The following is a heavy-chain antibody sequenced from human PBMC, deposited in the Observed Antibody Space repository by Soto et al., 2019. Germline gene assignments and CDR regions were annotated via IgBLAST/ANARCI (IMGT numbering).Heavy chain of an antibody. Sequence: HPGGSLRLSCAASGFTFISSAMNWVRQAPGKGLEWVSIIGAGGANIYYADSVKGRFTISRDDSKNTVYLQMNTLRAEDTATYYCVFHFNNYQSYSWGQGTQVTVSS. CDR3: VFHFNNYQSYS. CDR2: IGAGGANI. CDR1: GFTFISSA. V-gene: IGHV3-23*01. J-gene: IGHJ4*02. D-gene: IGHD2-2*01.